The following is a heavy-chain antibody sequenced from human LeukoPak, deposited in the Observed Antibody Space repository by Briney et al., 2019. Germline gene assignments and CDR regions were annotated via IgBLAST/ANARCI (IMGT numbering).Heavy chain of an antibody. CDR2: ISYHGGNI. Sequence: GGSLRLSCAASGFTFSAYAIHWDRQAPGKGLEWVAAISYHGGNIYYTDSVKGRFTISRDNSKNTLFLQMNSLRGEDTAVYYCAKDPASGSSYYFYGMDVWGQGTTVTVFS. J-gene: IGHJ6*02. V-gene: IGHV3-30*18. CDR3: AKDPASGSSYYFYGMDV. CDR1: GFTFSAYA. D-gene: IGHD1-26*01.